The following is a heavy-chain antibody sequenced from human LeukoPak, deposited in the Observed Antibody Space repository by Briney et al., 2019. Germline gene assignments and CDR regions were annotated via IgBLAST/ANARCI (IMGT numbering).Heavy chain of an antibody. CDR2: IRYDGSNK. J-gene: IGHJ4*02. V-gene: IGHV3-30*02. Sequence: GGSLRLSCAASGFTFSSYGMHWVRQAPGKGLEWVAFIRYDGSNKYYADSVKGRFTISRDNSKNTLYLQMNSLRAEDTAVYYCAKDPLSVFSYGRIDYWGQGTLVTVSS. CDR3: AKDPLSVFSYGRIDY. D-gene: IGHD5-18*01. CDR1: GFTFSSYG.